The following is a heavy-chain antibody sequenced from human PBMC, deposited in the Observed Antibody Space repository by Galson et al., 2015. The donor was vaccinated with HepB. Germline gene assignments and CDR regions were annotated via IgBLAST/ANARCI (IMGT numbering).Heavy chain of an antibody. V-gene: IGHV3-48*03. Sequence: ALRLSCAASGFTFRSYEMNWVRQAPGKGLEWVSYISSSGSTIYYADSVKGRFTISRDNAKNSLYLQMNSLRAEDTAVYYCARNIHSSSRKAVDYWGQGTLVPVSS. CDR3: ARNIHSSSRKAVDY. D-gene: IGHD6-13*01. CDR2: ISSSGSTI. CDR1: GFTFRSYE. J-gene: IGHJ4*02.